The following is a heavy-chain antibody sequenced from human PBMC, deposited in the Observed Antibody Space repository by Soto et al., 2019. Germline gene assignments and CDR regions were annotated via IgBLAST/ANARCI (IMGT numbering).Heavy chain of an antibody. V-gene: IGHV3-23*01. CDR1: GFIISDYG. CDR3: VRWNGFGDR. CDR2: SSGGGGGT. Sequence: EVQLLDSGGGLVQPGGSLRLSCAVSGFIISDYGVTWVRQAPGKGLEWVSGSSGGGGGTFYADSVKGRFTISRDDPKNTAYLQMNSLGAEDTAVYYCVRWNGFGDRWGQGTLVTVSS. D-gene: IGHD1-1*01. J-gene: IGHJ5*02.